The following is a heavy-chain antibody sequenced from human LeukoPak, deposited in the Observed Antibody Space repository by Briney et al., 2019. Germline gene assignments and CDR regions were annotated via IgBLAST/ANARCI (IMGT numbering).Heavy chain of an antibody. V-gene: IGHV4-59*08. CDR3: ARQIVVVPAPLYWFDP. CDR2: IYYSGST. J-gene: IGHJ5*02. Sequence: SETLSLTCTVSVGSISRYYWNWIRQPPGKGLEGIGYIYYSGSTTYTPSLKSRVTISVDTSKTQFSLKLSSVTAADTAVYYCARQIVVVPAPLYWFDPWGQGTLVTVSS. CDR1: VGSISRYY. D-gene: IGHD2-2*01.